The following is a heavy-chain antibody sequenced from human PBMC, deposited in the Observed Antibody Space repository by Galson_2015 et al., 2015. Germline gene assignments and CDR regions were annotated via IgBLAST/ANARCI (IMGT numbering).Heavy chain of an antibody. CDR2: ISSSSSYI. Sequence: SLRLSCAASGFTFSSYSMNWVRQAPGKGLEWVSSISSSSSYIYYADSVKGRFTISRDNAKNSLYLQMNSLRAEDTAVYYCARDLLSGEGGGGADYWGQGTLVTVSS. J-gene: IGHJ4*02. CDR3: ARDLLSGEGGGGADY. D-gene: IGHD3-10*01. V-gene: IGHV3-21*01. CDR1: GFTFSSYS.